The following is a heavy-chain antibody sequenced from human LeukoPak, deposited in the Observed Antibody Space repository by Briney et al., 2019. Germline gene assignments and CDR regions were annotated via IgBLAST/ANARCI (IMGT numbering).Heavy chain of an antibody. CDR1: GFIFGTYA. CDR3: TRYSGRTDY. Sequence: GGSLRLSCTSSGFIFGTYAVSWFRQAPGKGLEWVAFIRSKTFGGTTEYAASVEGRFTISRDDSKSIAYLQMNSLETEDTAVYYCTRYSGRTDYWGQGTLVSVSS. CDR2: IRSKTFGGTT. J-gene: IGHJ4*02. V-gene: IGHV3-49*03. D-gene: IGHD5-18*01.